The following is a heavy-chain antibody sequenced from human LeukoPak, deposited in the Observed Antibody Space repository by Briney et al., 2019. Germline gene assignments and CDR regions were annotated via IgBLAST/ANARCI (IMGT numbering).Heavy chain of an antibody. CDR1: EFTFRSHV. D-gene: IGHD3-10*01. J-gene: IGHJ3*02. CDR2: IVGSGSTT. Sequence: GGSLRLSCAASEFTFRSHVMSWVRQAPGKGLEWISAIVGSGSTTHYADSVKGRFTISRDNSKNTLYLQMNSLRADDTALYYCAREGSSHDAFDIWGQGTVVTVSS. CDR3: AREGSSHDAFDI. V-gene: IGHV3-23*01.